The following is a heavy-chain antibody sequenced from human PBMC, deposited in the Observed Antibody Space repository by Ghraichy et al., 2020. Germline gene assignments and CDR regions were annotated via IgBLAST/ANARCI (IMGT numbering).Heavy chain of an antibody. D-gene: IGHD6-13*01. Sequence: SETLSLTWAVFGGSLSVYFSSWIRQPLGKGLAWIGEINHCGSTKSNPSLKSQVTISVDTSKNQFSLKLNSVIDADTAVYNCARDSSNSYDDAFDSWGRGTLVTVSS. CDR3: ARDSSNSYDDAFDS. CDR1: GGSLSVYF. V-gene: IGHV4-34*01. CDR2: INHCGST. J-gene: IGHJ3*01.